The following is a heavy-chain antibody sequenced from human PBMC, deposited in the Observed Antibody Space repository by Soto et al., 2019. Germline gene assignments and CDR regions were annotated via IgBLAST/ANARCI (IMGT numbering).Heavy chain of an antibody. V-gene: IGHV5-51*01. CDR1: GYSFTSYW. CDR3: ARQGHAYCGGDCYPYDAFDI. Sequence: GESLKISCKGSGYSFTSYWIGWVRQMPGKGLEWMGIIYPGDSDTRYSPSFQGQVTISADKSISTAYLQWSSPKASDTAMYYCARQGHAYCGGDCYPYDAFDIWGQGTMVTVSS. D-gene: IGHD2-21*02. CDR2: IYPGDSDT. J-gene: IGHJ3*02.